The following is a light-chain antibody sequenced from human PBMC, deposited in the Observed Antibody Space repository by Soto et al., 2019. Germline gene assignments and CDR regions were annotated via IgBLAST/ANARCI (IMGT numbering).Light chain of an antibody. CDR1: SSDVGGYNY. J-gene: IGLJ3*02. Sequence: QSALTQPASVSGSPGQSITISCTGTSSDVGGYNYVSWYQQHPGKAPKVMIYDVSNRPSGVYTRFSGSKSGNTASLTISGLQAEDEADYYCRSYTSNSPWVFVGGTKLTVL. V-gene: IGLV2-14*01. CDR3: RSYTSNSPWV. CDR2: DVS.